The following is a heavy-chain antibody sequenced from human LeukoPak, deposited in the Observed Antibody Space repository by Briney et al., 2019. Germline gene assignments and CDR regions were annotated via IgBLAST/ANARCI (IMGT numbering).Heavy chain of an antibody. CDR3: ARGYDFWSGYYGVGWFDP. D-gene: IGHD3-3*01. V-gene: IGHV4-59*01. CDR1: GGSFSGYY. J-gene: IGHJ5*02. CDR2: IYYSGST. Sequence: SETLSLTCAVYGGSFSGYYWSWIRQPPGKGLEWIGYIYYSGSTNYNPSLKSRVTISVDTSKNQFSLKLSSVTAADTAVYYCARGYDFWSGYYGVGWFDPWGQGTLVTVSS.